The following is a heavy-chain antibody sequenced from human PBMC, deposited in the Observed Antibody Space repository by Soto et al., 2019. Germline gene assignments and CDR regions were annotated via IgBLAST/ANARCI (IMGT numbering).Heavy chain of an antibody. CDR3: ARGARGYGMHV. J-gene: IGHJ6*02. V-gene: IGHV4-30-4*01. D-gene: IGHD3-10*01. CDR2: IYYSGNT. Sequence: QVQLQESGPGRVKPSQTLSLTCTVSGGSISSGDYSWSWIRQPPGKGLEWIGFIYYSGNTYYNPSLKSRVTISVDTSKNQFSLKLSSVTAADTAVFYCARGARGYGMHVWGQRTTVTVSS. CDR1: GGSISSGDYS.